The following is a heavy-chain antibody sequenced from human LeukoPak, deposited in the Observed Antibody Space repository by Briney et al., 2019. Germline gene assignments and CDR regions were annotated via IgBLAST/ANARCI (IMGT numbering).Heavy chain of an antibody. D-gene: IGHD4-23*01. CDR2: IKSDGSST. J-gene: IGHJ4*02. Sequence: GGSLRLSCAASGFTFSSYWMHWVRQAPGKGLVWVSDIKSDGSSTSYADSVKGRFTVSRDNAKNTLYLQMNGLRAEDTAVYYCARVDGGHTAYNCWGQGTLVTVSS. CDR1: GFTFSSYW. V-gene: IGHV3-74*01. CDR3: ARVDGGHTAYNC.